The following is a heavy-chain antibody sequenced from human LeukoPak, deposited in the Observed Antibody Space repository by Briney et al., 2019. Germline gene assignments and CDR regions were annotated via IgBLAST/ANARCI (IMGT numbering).Heavy chain of an antibody. V-gene: IGHV4-34*01. D-gene: IGHD6-13*01. Sequence: SETLSLTCAVYGGSFSGYYWSWIRQPPGKGLEWIGEINHSGSTNYNPSLKSRVTISVATSKNQFSLKLSSVTAADTAVYYCARDAHMEQQLVHLNWGQGTLVTVSS. CDR2: INHSGST. J-gene: IGHJ4*02. CDR3: ARDAHMEQQLVHLN. CDR1: GGSFSGYY.